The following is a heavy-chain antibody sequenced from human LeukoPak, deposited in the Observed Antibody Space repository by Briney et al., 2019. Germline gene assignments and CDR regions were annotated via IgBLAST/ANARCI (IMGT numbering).Heavy chain of an antibody. V-gene: IGHV4-39*01. CDR1: GGSISSSSYY. Sequence: SETMSLTCTVSGGSISSSSYYWGWIRQPPGKGLEWIGCIYYSVSTYYNPSLKSRATISVDTSKNQFSLKLSSVTAADTAVYYCARTPYYDFWSGYLGYFQHWGQGTLVTVSS. D-gene: IGHD3-3*01. CDR2: IYYSVST. CDR3: ARTPYYDFWSGYLGYFQH. J-gene: IGHJ1*01.